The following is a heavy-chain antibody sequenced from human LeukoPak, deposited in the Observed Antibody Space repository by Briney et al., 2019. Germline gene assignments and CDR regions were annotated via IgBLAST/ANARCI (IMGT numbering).Heavy chain of an antibody. V-gene: IGHV1-8*03. J-gene: IGHJ4*02. CDR1: GYTFSTYD. Sequence: ASVKVSCKASGYTFSTYDLNWVRQATGQGLEWMGWINPNLGATDYAQKFQGRVTITMDISMSTTYMELSSLRSDDTAVYYCARSRVGNGDYFFVDVWGQGTLVTVSS. CDR2: INPNLGAT. CDR3: ARSRVGNGDYFFVDV. D-gene: IGHD4-17*01.